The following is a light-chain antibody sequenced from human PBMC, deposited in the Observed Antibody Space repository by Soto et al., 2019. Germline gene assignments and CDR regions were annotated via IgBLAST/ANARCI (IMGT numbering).Light chain of an antibody. CDR1: QSVSSN. Sequence: EIVMTQSPVTLSVSPGERATLSCRASQSVSSNLAWYQQKPGQAPRLLIYGASTRAPGIPVRFSGSGSGTEFTLTISSLQSEDFAVYYCQQYHIWPPWTSGQGTKVDIK. V-gene: IGKV3-15*01. CDR2: GAS. J-gene: IGKJ1*01. CDR3: QQYHIWPPWT.